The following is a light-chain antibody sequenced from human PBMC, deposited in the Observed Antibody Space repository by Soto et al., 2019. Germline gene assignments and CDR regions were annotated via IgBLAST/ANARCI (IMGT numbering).Light chain of an antibody. CDR1: SSDVGRYKY. V-gene: IGLV2-14*01. CDR2: EVR. Sequence: QSALTQPASVSGSPGRTITISCTGTSSDVGRYKYVSWYQQRPGEVPKLMIFEVRNRPSGVSNRFSGSKSGNTASLSVSGLQPEDEADYYCSSYTSSSTLVFGTGTKVTVL. J-gene: IGLJ1*01. CDR3: SSYTSSSTLV.